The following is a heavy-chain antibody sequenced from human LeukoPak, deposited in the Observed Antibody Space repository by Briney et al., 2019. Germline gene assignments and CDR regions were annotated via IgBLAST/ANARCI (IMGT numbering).Heavy chain of an antibody. D-gene: IGHD3-10*01. CDR3: ATGGGPGWFGELFRGYFFDY. Sequence: GGSLRLSCAASGFTFSTYNMNWVRQAPGKGLEWVSYISSSSSTIYYSDSLKGRFTISRDNAKNSLYLQMNSLRAEDTAVYYCATGGGPGWFGELFRGYFFDYWGQGTLVTVSS. J-gene: IGHJ4*02. V-gene: IGHV3-48*04. CDR1: GFTFSTYN. CDR2: ISSSSSTI.